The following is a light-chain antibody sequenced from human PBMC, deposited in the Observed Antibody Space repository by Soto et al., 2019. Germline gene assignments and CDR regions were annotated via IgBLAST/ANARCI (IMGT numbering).Light chain of an antibody. J-gene: IGLJ3*02. CDR3: SSFTSSSTWV. CDR2: EVV. V-gene: IGLV2-14*01. CDR1: SVDIGGYNS. Sequence: QSALTQPASVSGSPGQSITISCTGTSVDIGGYNSVSWYQQHPGKAPKLLIYEVVKRPSGVSNRFSGSKSGNTASLTISGLQADDEADYYCSSFTSSSTWVFGGGTKLTVL.